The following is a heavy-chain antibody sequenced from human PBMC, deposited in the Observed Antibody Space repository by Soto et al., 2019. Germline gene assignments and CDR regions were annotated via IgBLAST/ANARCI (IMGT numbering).Heavy chain of an antibody. V-gene: IGHV4-39*01. D-gene: IGHD5-12*01. CDR2: IYYSGST. J-gene: IGHJ4*02. CDR1: GGSISSSSYY. Sequence: SETLSLTCTVSGGSISSSSYYWGWIRQPPGKGLEWIGSIYYSGSTYYNPSLKSRVTISVDTSKNQFSLKLSSVTAADTAVYYCARSGYDYVLDYWGQGTLVTVSS. CDR3: ARSGYDYVLDY.